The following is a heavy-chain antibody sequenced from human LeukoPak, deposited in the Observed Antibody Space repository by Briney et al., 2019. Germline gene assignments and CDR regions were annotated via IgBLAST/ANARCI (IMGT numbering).Heavy chain of an antibody. CDR3: AKDVGGVYNYFDF. CDR2: ISYDGSNK. CDR1: GFSFNSCG. V-gene: IGHV3-30*18. J-gene: IGHJ4*02. Sequence: PGGSLRLSCAASGFSFNSCGMHWVRQAPGKGLEWVAVISYDGSNKYYADSVKGRFTISRGNSKNTLYLQMNSLRAGDTAVYYCAKDVGGVYNYFDFWGQGTLVTVSS. D-gene: IGHD3-16*01.